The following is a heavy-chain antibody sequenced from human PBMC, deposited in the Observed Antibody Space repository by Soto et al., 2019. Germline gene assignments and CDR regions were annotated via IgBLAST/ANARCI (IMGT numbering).Heavy chain of an antibody. V-gene: IGHV1-8*01. D-gene: IGHD3-3*01. CDR3: ARGLSGYYLYYYYYYYMDV. CDR1: GYTFTSYD. J-gene: IGHJ6*03. CDR2: MNPNSGNT. Sequence: QVQLVQSGAEVKKPGASVKVSCKASGYTFTSYDINWVRQATGQGLEWMGWMNPNSGNTGYAQKFQGRVTITRNTSISTAYMELSSLRSEDTAVYYCARGLSGYYLYYYYYYYMDVWGKGTTVTVSS.